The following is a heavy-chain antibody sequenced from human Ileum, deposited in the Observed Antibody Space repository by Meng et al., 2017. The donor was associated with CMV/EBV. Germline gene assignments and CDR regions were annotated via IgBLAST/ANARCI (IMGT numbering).Heavy chain of an antibody. V-gene: IGHV7-4-1*02. D-gene: IGHD2-2*03. CDR3: ARDGLDVRYFDY. CDR1: GYTFTTNS. CDR2: INTNTGEP. J-gene: IGHJ4*02. Sequence: QVQLVQSGSELKKPGASVKVSCKASGYTFTTNSFIWVRQAPGQGPEWMGWINTNTGEPMYARDFTGRFVFSLDTSVSTAYMQISSLKAEDTAVYYCARDGLDVRYFDYWGQGTLVTVSS.